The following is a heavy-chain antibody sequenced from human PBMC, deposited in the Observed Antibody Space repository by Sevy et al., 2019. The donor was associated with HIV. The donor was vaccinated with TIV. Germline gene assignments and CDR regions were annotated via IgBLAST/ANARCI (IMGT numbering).Heavy chain of an antibody. Sequence: ASVKVSCKASGYTFTSYGISWVRQAPGQGLEWMGWISAYNGNTNYAQKLQGRVTMTTDTSTNTAYMELRSLRSDDTAVYYCARRGPLRFLEWTDYYYGMDVWGQGTTVTVSS. J-gene: IGHJ6*02. CDR2: ISAYNGNT. D-gene: IGHD3-3*01. V-gene: IGHV1-18*01. CDR1: GYTFTSYG. CDR3: ARRGPLRFLEWTDYYYGMDV.